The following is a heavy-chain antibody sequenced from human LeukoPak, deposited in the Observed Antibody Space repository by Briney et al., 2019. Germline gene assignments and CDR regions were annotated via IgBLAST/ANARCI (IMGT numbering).Heavy chain of an antibody. D-gene: IGHD4-11*01. CDR2: TVGDGDGT. CDR1: GFTFSSYA. J-gene: IGHJ4*02. CDR3: AKLTTS. Sequence: PGGSLRLSCAASGFTFSSYAMSWVRQAPGKGLEWVAVTVGDGDGTYYADSVKGRFTISRDNSNNTLYLQMNSLRAEDTAVYYCAKLTTSWGQGTLVTVSS. V-gene: IGHV3-23*01.